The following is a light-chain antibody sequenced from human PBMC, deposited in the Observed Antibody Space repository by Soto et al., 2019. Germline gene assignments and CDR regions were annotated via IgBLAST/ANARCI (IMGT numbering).Light chain of an antibody. J-gene: IGLJ2*01. CDR3: QSYDSTRLGV. Sequence: QSVLTQPPSVSGAPGQRVTISCTGSSSNIGTGYDVHWYQQVPGSAPKVLIYGNTNRPSGVPDRFSGSKSGTSASLAITGLQADDEADYYCQSYDSTRLGVFGGGTQLTVL. CDR2: GNT. V-gene: IGLV1-40*01. CDR1: SSNIGTGYD.